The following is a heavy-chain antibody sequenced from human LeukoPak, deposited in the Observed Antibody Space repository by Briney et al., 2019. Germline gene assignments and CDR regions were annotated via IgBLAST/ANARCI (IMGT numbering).Heavy chain of an antibody. D-gene: IGHD5-18*01. CDR3: ARGLARGYSWGYYFDY. CDR1: GFTFSSYA. V-gene: IGHV3-30-3*01. CDR2: ISYDGSNK. J-gene: IGHJ4*02. Sequence: PGGSLRLSCAASGFTFSSYAMHWVRQAPGKGLEWVAVISYDGSNKYYADSVKGRFTISRDNSKNTLYLQMNSLRAEDTAVYYCARGLARGYSWGYYFDYWGQGTLVTVSS.